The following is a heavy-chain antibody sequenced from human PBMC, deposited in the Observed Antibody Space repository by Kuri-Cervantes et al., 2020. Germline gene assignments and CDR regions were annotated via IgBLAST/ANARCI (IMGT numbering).Heavy chain of an antibody. CDR3: AVSERDGSDPTGVDY. D-gene: IGHD3-10*01. Sequence: SRTFAGGSISSYYWSWIRPPAGKGLEWIGRNYTSGSTNYNPSLKSRVTMSVDTSKNQFSLKLSSVTAADTAVYYCAVSERDGSDPTGVDYWGQGTLVTVSS. V-gene: IGHV4-4*07. CDR1: GGSISSYY. J-gene: IGHJ4*02. CDR2: NYTSGST.